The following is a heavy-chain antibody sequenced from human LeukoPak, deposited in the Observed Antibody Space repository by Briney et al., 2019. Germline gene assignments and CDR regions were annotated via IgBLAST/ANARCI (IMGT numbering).Heavy chain of an antibody. D-gene: IGHD6-13*01. CDR2: ISGSDGTT. J-gene: IGHJ4*02. CDR3: SKGLSSSTWADFDY. Sequence: PGGSLRLSCAASGFTFNNYAMSWVRQAPGMGLEWVSGISGSDGTTNYADSVKGRFTVSRDNSKNTLYLQMNSLRGEETAVYYCSKGLSSSTWADFDYWGQGTLVTVSS. V-gene: IGHV3-23*01. CDR1: GFTFNNYA.